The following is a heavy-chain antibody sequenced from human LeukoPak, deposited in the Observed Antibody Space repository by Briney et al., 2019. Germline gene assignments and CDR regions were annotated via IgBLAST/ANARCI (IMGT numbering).Heavy chain of an antibody. CDR1: GFTFSSYA. Sequence: PGGSLRLSCAASGFTFSSYAMSWVRQAPGKGLEWASAISGSGGSTYYADSVKGRFTISRDNSKNTLYLQMNSLRAEDTAVYYCAKDRGYSYGYFGYWGQGTLVTVSS. CDR3: AKDRGYSYGYFGY. J-gene: IGHJ4*02. CDR2: ISGSGGST. V-gene: IGHV3-23*01. D-gene: IGHD5-18*01.